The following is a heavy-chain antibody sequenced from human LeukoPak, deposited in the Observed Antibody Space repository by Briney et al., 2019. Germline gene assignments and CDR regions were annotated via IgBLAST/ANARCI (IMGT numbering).Heavy chain of an antibody. Sequence: GGSLRLSCAASGFTSSSYGMHWVRQAPGKGLEWVAVISYDGSNKYYADSVKGRFTISRDNSKNTLYLQMNSLRAEDTAVYYCAKLAAAGTNFGDYWGQGTLVTVSS. CDR2: ISYDGSNK. V-gene: IGHV3-30*18. D-gene: IGHD6-13*01. CDR1: GFTSSSYG. CDR3: AKLAAAGTNFGDY. J-gene: IGHJ4*02.